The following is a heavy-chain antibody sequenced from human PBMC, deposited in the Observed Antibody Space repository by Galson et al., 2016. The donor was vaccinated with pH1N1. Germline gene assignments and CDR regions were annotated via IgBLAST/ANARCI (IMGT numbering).Heavy chain of an antibody. D-gene: IGHD3-3*01. V-gene: IGHV6-1*01. CDR2: TYYMSKWSN. J-gene: IGHJ3*02. CDR3: ARGVIDYDFWSGYQDHAAFDI. CDR1: GDSVSSNSST. Sequence: CAISGDSVSSNSSTWNWIRQSPSRGLEWLGRTYYMSKWSNDYAESVKRRIIISPDTSKNQLSLQLNSVTPADTAVYYCARGVIDYDFWSGYQDHAAFDIWGQGTMVIVSS.